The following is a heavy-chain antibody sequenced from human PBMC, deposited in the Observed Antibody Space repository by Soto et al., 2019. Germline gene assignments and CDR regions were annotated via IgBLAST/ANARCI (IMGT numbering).Heavy chain of an antibody. J-gene: IGHJ4*02. CDR3: AREYGYGWYYFDY. CDR1: GFTFSDYY. Sequence: NPGGSLRLSCAASGFTFSDYYMSWIRQAPGKGLEWVSYISSSGDTMYYADSVKGRFSISRDSAKTSLYLQMNSLRAEDAAVYYCAREYGYGWYYFDYWGQGTLVTVSS. CDR2: ISSSGDTM. V-gene: IGHV3-11*01. D-gene: IGHD6-19*01.